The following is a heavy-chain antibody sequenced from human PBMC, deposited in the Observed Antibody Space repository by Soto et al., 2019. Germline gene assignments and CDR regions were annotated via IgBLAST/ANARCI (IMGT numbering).Heavy chain of an antibody. J-gene: IGHJ4*02. CDR2: IKKDGSEK. CDR3: ATNAY. Sequence: GGSLRLSCAASGFSFRDAWMSWVRLAPGKGLEWVAKIKKDGSEKYYVDSVRGRFTISRDNAKNSLYLQMNSLRVDDTAVYYCATNAYWGQGSLLTVSS. V-gene: IGHV3-7*01. CDR1: GFSFRDAW.